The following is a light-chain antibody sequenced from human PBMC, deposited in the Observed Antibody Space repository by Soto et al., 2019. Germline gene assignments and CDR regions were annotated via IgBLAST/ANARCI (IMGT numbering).Light chain of an antibody. J-gene: IGKJ1*01. CDR1: QRIGSW. Sequence: DIQMTQSPSTLSASVGDRVSITCRASQRIGSWLAWYQQKPGKVPKLLIYAASTLISGVPSRFSGNGLGTEFTLSIASLQPDDFATYYCLHYYTYPLTFGQGTKVDIK. CDR2: AAS. CDR3: LHYYTYPLT. V-gene: IGKV1-5*01.